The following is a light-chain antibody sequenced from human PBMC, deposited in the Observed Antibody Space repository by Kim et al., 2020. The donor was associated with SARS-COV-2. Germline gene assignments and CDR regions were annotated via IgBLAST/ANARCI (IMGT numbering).Light chain of an antibody. Sequence: SYELTQPPSVSVAPGKTARITCAGNKIGGKNVCWYQQKPGQAPVLVIYYDSNRPSGIPERFSGSNSGNTATLTISRVHAMDEADYYCQAWDSSSASRVFGGGTQLTVL. V-gene: IGLV3-21*04. J-gene: IGLJ3*02. CDR1: KIGGKN. CDR2: YDS. CDR3: QAWDSSSASRV.